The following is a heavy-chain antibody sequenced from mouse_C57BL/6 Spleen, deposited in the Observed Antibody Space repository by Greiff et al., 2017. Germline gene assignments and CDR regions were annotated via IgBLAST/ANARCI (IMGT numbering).Heavy chain of an antibody. CDR2: IWRGGST. Sequence: QVQLKESGPGLVQPSQSLSITCTVSGFSLTSYGVHWVRQSPGKGLEWLGVIWRGGSTDYNAAFMSRLSITKDNSKSQVFFKMNSLQADDTAIYYCAKNGGRQLRVAYAMDYWGQGTSVTVSS. CDR3: AKNGGRQLRVAYAMDY. V-gene: IGHV2-5*01. D-gene: IGHD3-2*02. J-gene: IGHJ4*01. CDR1: GFSLTSYG.